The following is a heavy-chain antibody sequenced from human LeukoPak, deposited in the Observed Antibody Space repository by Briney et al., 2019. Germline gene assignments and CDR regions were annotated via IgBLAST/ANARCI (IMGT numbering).Heavy chain of an antibody. J-gene: IGHJ4*02. D-gene: IGHD4-17*01. CDR1: GYTFTSYY. Sequence: ASVKVSCKASGYTFTSYYMHWVRQAPGQGLEWMGIINPSGGSTSYAQKFQGRVTMTRDTSTSTVYMELSSPRSEDTAVYYCAVDYGDYYFDYWGQGTLVTVSS. CDR2: INPSGGST. CDR3: AVDYGDYYFDY. V-gene: IGHV1-46*01.